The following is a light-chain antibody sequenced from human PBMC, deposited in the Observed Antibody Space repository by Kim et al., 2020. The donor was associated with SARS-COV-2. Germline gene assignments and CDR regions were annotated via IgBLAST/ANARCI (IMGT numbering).Light chain of an antibody. Sequence: GQRVTISCSGSSSNIGSNSVNWYHQVPRTAPKVLIYNNNQRPSGVPDRFSASKSGTSASLAISGLQSEDEADYYCASWDDTLSGWVFGGGTQLTVL. J-gene: IGLJ3*02. CDR1: SSNIGSNS. CDR2: NNN. CDR3: ASWDDTLSGWV. V-gene: IGLV1-44*01.